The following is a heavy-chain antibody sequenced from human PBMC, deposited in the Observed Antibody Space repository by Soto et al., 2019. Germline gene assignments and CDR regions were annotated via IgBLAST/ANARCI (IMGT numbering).Heavy chain of an antibody. CDR1: GGASYSGGYS. V-gene: IGHV4-30-2*01. D-gene: IGHD3-16*01. J-gene: IGHJ5*02. CDR3: AGGGSFTWFGP. CDR2: IYRDGRT. Sequence: TLSGTCAVSGGASYSGGYSFACMGQTQENGLEWIGYIYRDGRTSYTPSLKSRVTISMDRSKSLLSLRLTSVTAADTAVYYCAGGGSFTWFGPWGQGALVIVSP.